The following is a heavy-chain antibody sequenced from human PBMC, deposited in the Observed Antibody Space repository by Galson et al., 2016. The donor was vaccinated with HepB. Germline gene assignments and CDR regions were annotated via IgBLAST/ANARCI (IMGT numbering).Heavy chain of an antibody. Sequence: SVKVSCKASGYTFSNYDINWVRQAPGQGPEWMAWMNPKSGNTGYAQSFKARVTMTRDTSISTAYMELYSLTSEDTAVYFCARWGTLPKTNLYGMDVWGQGTTVTVSS. CDR3: ARWGTLPKTNLYGMDV. D-gene: IGHD3-16*01. J-gene: IGHJ6*02. V-gene: IGHV1-8*01. CDR2: MNPKSGNT. CDR1: GYTFSNYD.